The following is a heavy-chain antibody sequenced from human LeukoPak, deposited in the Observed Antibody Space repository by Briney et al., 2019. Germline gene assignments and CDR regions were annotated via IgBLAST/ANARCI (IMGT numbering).Heavy chain of an antibody. CDR3: ARCRDDDYGGSYCMDV. CDR2: ISSSGSTI. V-gene: IGHV3-11*04. J-gene: IGHJ6*03. Sequence: GGSLRLSCAASGFTFSDYYMSWIRQAPGKGLEWVSYISSSGSTIYYADSVKGRFTISRDNAKNSLYLQMNSLRAEDTAVYYCARCRDDDYGGSYCMDVWGKGTTVTVSS. CDR1: GFTFSDYY. D-gene: IGHD4-17*01.